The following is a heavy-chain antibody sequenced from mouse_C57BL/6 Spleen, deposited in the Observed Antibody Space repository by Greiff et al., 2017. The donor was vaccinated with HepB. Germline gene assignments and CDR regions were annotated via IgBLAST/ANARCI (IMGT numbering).Heavy chain of an antibody. Sequence: EVMLVESGGGLVKPGGSLKLSCAASGFTFSDYGMHWVRQAPEKGLEWVAYISSGSSTIYYADTVKGRFTISRDNAKNTLFLQMTSLRSEDTAMYYWASNYDGSSHWYFDVWGTGATVTVSS. CDR1: GFTFSDYG. CDR3: ASNYDGSSHWYFDV. D-gene: IGHD1-1*01. V-gene: IGHV5-17*01. J-gene: IGHJ1*03. CDR2: ISSGSSTI.